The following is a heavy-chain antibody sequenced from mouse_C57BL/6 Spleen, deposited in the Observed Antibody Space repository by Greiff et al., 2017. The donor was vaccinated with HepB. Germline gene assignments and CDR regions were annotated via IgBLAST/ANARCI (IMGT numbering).Heavy chain of an antibody. J-gene: IGHJ4*01. D-gene: IGHD1-1*01. V-gene: IGHV2-6-1*01. CDR1: GFSLTSYG. CDR2: IWSDGST. CDR3: ARHDYGRSYDAMDY. Sequence: VQLQESGPGLVAPSQSLSITCTVSGFSLTSYGVHWVRQPPGKGLEWLVVIWSDGSTTYNSALKSRLSISKDNSKSQFFLKMNSLQTDDTAMYYCARHDYGRSYDAMDYWGQGTSVTVSS.